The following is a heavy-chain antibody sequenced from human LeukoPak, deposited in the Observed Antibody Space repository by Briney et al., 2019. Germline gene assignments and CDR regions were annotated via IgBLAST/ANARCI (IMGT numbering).Heavy chain of an antibody. Sequence: TSETLSLTCTVSGGSISSSSYYWGWIRQPPGKGLEWIGSIYYSGSTYYNPSLKSRVTISVDTSENQFSLKLSSVTAADTAVYYCARAAGPYYFDYWGQGTLVTVSS. CDR2: IYYSGST. CDR1: GGSISSSSYY. D-gene: IGHD6-25*01. CDR3: ARAAGPYYFDY. J-gene: IGHJ4*02. V-gene: IGHV4-39*01.